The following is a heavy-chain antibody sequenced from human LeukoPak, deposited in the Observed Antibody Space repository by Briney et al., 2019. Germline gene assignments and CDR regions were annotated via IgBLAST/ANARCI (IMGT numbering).Heavy chain of an antibody. CDR2: ISAYNGNT. V-gene: IGHV1-18*01. Sequence: ASVKVSCKASGYTFTSYGISWVRQAPGQGLEWMGWISAYNGNTNYAQKLQGRVTMTTDTSTSTAYMELRSLRSDDTAVYYCAREWLLDCSSTSCPNDYWGQGTLVTVSS. J-gene: IGHJ4*02. CDR3: AREWLLDCSSTSCPNDY. D-gene: IGHD2-2*01. CDR1: GYTFTSYG.